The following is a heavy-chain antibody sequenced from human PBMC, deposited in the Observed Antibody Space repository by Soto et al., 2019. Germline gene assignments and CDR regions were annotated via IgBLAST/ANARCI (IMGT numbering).Heavy chain of an antibody. J-gene: IGHJ6*02. CDR1: GYTFTSYG. CDR2: ISAYNGNT. CDR3: VRGYYVVPAAPNYYGMDV. D-gene: IGHD2-2*01. V-gene: IGHV1-18*01. Sequence: ASVKVSCKAPGYTFTSYGISWVRQAPGQGLERMGWISAYNGNTNYAQKLQGRVTMTADKSTSTAYMELSSLRSDDTAVYYCVRGYYVVPAAPNYYGMDVWGQGTTVTVSS.